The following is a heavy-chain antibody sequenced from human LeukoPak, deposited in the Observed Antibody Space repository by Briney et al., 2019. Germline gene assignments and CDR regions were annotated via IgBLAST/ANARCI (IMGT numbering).Heavy chain of an antibody. V-gene: IGHV1-69*01. D-gene: IGHD2-2*01. CDR3: ARELTVPAAPQTLGYYFDY. CDR2: IIPIFGTA. CDR1: GGTFSSYA. Sequence: ASVKVSCTASGGTFSSYAISWVRQAPGQGLEWMGGIIPIFGTANYAQKFQGRVTITADESTSTAYMELSSLRSEDTAVYYCARELTVPAAPQTLGYYFDYWGQGTLVTVSS. J-gene: IGHJ4*02.